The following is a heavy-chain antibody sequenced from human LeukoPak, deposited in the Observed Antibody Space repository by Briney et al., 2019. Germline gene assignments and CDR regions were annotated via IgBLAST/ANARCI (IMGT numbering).Heavy chain of an antibody. D-gene: IGHD4-17*01. Sequence: GGSLRLSCAASGFTFSTAWMSWLRQAPGKGLEWVGRIKSNSDGGTTDYAASVKGRFTISRDNSKNTLYLQMNSLRAEDTAVYYCAKDERGAYDGDYFPDYWGQGTLVTVSS. CDR1: GFTFSTAW. V-gene: IGHV3-15*01. CDR2: IKSNSDGGTT. CDR3: AKDERGAYDGDYFPDY. J-gene: IGHJ4*02.